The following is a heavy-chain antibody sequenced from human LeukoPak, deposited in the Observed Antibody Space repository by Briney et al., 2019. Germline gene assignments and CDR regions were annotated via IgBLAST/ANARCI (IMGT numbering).Heavy chain of an antibody. CDR3: ARRRVVVAATPASKYYYYGMDV. Sequence: ASVKVSCKASGYTFTSYDINWVRQATGQGLEWMGWISAYNGNTNYAQKLQGRVTMTTDTSTSTAYMELRSLRSDDTAVYYCARRRVVVAATPASKYYYYGMDVWGQGTTVTVSS. CDR1: GYTFTSYD. CDR2: ISAYNGNT. J-gene: IGHJ6*02. D-gene: IGHD2-15*01. V-gene: IGHV1-18*01.